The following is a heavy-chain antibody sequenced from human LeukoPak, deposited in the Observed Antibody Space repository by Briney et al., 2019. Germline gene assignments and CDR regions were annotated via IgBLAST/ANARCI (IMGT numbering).Heavy chain of an antibody. Sequence: SGTLSLTCAVSGGSITSSNWWSWVRQPPGKGLEWIGEIYHTGSPNYNPSLKSRVTISVDKSKNHLSLSLSSVTAADTAVYYCARDPHSGSFGSNYWGQGTLVTVSS. CDR2: IYHTGSP. V-gene: IGHV4-4*02. CDR1: GGSITSSNW. CDR3: ARDPHSGSFGSNY. J-gene: IGHJ4*02. D-gene: IGHD1-26*01.